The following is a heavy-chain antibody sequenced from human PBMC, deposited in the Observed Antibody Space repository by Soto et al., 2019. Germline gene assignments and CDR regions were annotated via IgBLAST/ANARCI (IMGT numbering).Heavy chain of an antibody. CDR3: TRGNIVATIWYG. D-gene: IGHD5-12*01. Sequence: GGSLRLSCTASGFTFGDYAMSWFRQAPGKGLEWVGFIRRKAYGGTTEYAGYVKGRFTISRDDSKSIAYLQKNSLKTEDTAVYYCTRGNIVATIWYGGGQGTLVTVSS. J-gene: IGHJ4*02. V-gene: IGHV3-49*03. CDR1: GFTFGDYA. CDR2: IRRKAYGGTT.